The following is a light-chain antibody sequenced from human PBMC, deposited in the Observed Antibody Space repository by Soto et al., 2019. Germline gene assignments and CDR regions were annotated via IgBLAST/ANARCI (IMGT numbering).Light chain of an antibody. CDR2: EVS. Sequence: QSALTQPASVSWSPGQSITISCTGTSSYVGRYNYVSWYQQHPGKAPKLIICEVSDRPSGSSSRFSGSKSGNTASLTISGLQTEDEADYYSSSYTSXSTLVGAGTKVXV. V-gene: IGLV2-14*01. J-gene: IGLJ1*01. CDR1: SSYVGRYNY. CDR3: SSYTSXSTL.